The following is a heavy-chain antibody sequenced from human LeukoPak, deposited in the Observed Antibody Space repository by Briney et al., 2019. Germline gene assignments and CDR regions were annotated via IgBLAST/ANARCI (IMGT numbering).Heavy chain of an antibody. D-gene: IGHD1-26*01. CDR1: GYTFTSYE. CDR2: MNSNSGNT. J-gene: IGHJ5*02. CDR3: ARGRGSYYSCYDP. Sequence: ASVKVSCKAPGYTFTSYEINWVRQATGQGLEWMGWMNSNSGNTGYAQKFQGRVTITRNTSISTAYMELNSLRAEDTAVYYCARGRGSYYSCYDPWGQGTLVTVSS. V-gene: IGHV1-8*03.